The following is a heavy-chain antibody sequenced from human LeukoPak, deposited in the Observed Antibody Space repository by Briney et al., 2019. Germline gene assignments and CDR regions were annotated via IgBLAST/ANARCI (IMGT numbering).Heavy chain of an antibody. Sequence: GGSLRLSCAASGFTFSSYSMNWVRQAPGRGLEWVSSMSSSSSYIYYADSVKGRFTISRDNAKNSLYLQMNSLRAEDTAVYYCARATYYDFWSGYYLNLWFDPWGQGTQVTVSS. CDR3: ARATYYDFWSGYYLNLWFDP. V-gene: IGHV3-21*01. CDR2: MSSSSSYI. CDR1: GFTFSSYS. D-gene: IGHD3-3*01. J-gene: IGHJ5*02.